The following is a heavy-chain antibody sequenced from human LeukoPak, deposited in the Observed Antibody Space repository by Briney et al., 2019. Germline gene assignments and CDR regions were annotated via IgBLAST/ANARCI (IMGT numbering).Heavy chain of an antibody. CDR1: GYSISSGYY. J-gene: IGHJ4*02. CDR3: ARQGPVSDRYFDY. V-gene: IGHV4-38-2*01. D-gene: IGHD1-14*01. CDR2: IYHSGST. Sequence: SETLSLTCAVSGYSISSGYYWGWIRQPPGKGLEWIGSIYHSGSTYYNPPLKSRVTISVDTSKNQFSLKLSSVTAADTAVYYCARQGPVSDRYFDYWGQGTLVTVSS.